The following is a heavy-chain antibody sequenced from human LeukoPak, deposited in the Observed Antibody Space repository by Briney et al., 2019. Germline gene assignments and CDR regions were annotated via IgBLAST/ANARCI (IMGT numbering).Heavy chain of an antibody. Sequence: GESLKISCKGSGYSFATYWIGWVRQMPGNGLEWMGIIYPGDSDTRYSPSFQGQVTISADRSVRTAYLQWTSLKASDTATYYCARPYSSSWLGLDFWGQGTLVTVSS. D-gene: IGHD6-13*01. CDR2: IYPGDSDT. CDR1: GYSFATYW. J-gene: IGHJ4*02. V-gene: IGHV5-51*01. CDR3: ARPYSSSWLGLDF.